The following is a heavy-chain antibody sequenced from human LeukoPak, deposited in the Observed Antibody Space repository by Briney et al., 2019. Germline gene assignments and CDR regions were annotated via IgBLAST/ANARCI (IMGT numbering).Heavy chain of an antibody. CDR2: IAYDGSDK. Sequence: GRSLRLSCAASGFPLSTYAVHWVRQAPGKGLEWLAAIAYDGSDKPYADSVKGRFTISRDNSKNTLHLQMNSLRAGDTAIYYCAKAGAYSNGYHEYPNYVDYWGQGTLVTVSS. J-gene: IGHJ4*02. V-gene: IGHV3-30-3*01. CDR1: GFPLSTYA. D-gene: IGHD3-22*01. CDR3: AKAGAYSNGYHEYPNYVDY.